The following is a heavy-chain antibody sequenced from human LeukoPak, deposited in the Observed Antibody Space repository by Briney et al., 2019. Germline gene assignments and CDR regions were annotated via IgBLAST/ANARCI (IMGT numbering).Heavy chain of an antibody. Sequence: ASVQVSCKASGYTFTDYYIHWMRQAPGQGLEWMGWINPDSGGTSYAQKFQGRVTITTDESTSTAYMELSSLRSEDTAVYYCARETNMVRGNYFDYWGQGTLVTVSS. CDR3: ARETNMVRGNYFDY. J-gene: IGHJ4*02. V-gene: IGHV1-2*02. D-gene: IGHD3-10*01. CDR2: INPDSGGT. CDR1: GYTFTDYY.